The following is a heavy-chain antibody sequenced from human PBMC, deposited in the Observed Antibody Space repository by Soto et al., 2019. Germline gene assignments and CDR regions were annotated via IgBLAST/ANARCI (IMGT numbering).Heavy chain of an antibody. D-gene: IGHD2-15*01. CDR3: ARLTGYCSGGSCFFAGMDV. J-gene: IGHJ6*02. Sequence: PSETLSLTCTVSGGSISSYYWSWIRQPPGKGLEWIGYIYYSGSTNYNPSLKSRVTISVDTSKNQFSLKLSSVTAADTAVYCCARLTGYCSGGSCFFAGMDVWGQGTTVTVSS. V-gene: IGHV4-59*01. CDR2: IYYSGST. CDR1: GGSISSYY.